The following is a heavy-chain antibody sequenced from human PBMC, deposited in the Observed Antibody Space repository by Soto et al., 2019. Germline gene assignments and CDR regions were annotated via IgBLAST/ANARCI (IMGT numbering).Heavy chain of an antibody. J-gene: IGHJ6*02. V-gene: IGHV6-1*01. CDR1: GGIVPSNSAP. Sequence: SQIPLLPRANSGGIVPSNSAPLNLSRESPSRGLEWLGRTYYRSKWYNDYAVSVKSRITINPDTSKNQFSLQLNSVTPEDTAVYYCARGSTAIFGVVVIYYYYGMDVWGQGTTVTVSS. CDR2: TYYRSKWYN. CDR3: ARGSTAIFGVVVIYYYYGMDV. D-gene: IGHD3-3*01.